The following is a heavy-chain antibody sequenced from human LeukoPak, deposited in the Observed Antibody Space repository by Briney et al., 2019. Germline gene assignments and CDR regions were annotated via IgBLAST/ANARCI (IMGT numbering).Heavy chain of an antibody. CDR3: ARSSGVFLFDY. J-gene: IGHJ4*02. Sequence: SETLSLTCAVYGGSFSGYYWSWIRQPPGKGLEWIGEINHSGSTNYNPSLKSRVTISVDTSKNQFSLKLSSVTAADTAVYYCARSSGVFLFDYWGQGTLVTVSS. D-gene: IGHD6-25*01. CDR1: GGSFSGYY. CDR2: INHSGST. V-gene: IGHV4-34*01.